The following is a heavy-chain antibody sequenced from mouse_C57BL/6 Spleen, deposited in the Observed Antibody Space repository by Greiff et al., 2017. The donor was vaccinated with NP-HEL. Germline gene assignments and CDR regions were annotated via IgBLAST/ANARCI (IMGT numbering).Heavy chain of an antibody. Sequence: VQLQQPGAELVRPGSSVKLSCKASGYTFTSYWMDWVKQRPGQGLEWIGNIYPSDSETHYNQKFKDKATLTVDKSSSTAYMQLSSLTSEDSAVYYCARALTWAYFDYWGQGTTLTVSS. CDR3: ARALTWAYFDY. V-gene: IGHV1-61*01. CDR2: IYPSDSET. J-gene: IGHJ2*01. CDR1: GYTFTSYW. D-gene: IGHD3-1*01.